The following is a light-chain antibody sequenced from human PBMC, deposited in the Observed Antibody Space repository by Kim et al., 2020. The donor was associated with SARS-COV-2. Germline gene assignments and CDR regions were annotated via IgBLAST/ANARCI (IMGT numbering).Light chain of an antibody. J-gene: IGLJ3*02. CDR2: DVS. Sequence: QSALTQPASVSGSPGQSITISCTGTSSDIGTYNYVSWYQQHPGKAPKLVIYDVSERSSGVSNRFSASKSGNTASLTISGLQADDESDYYCASYTTSTTWVFGGGTQLTVL. CDR3: ASYTTSTTWV. CDR1: SSDIGTYNY. V-gene: IGLV2-14*03.